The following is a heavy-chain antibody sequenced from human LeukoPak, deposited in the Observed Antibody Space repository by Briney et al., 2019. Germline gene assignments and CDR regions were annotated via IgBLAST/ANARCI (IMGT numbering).Heavy chain of an antibody. CDR1: GFTFSNFA. CDR3: AKNINHLE. Sequence: GGSLRLSCAASGFTFSNFAMTWVRQAPGKGLERVSVISTSGTYYAESVKGRFTISRDNSKNTLYLQMSSLRAEDTAVYYCAKNINHLEWGQGTLVTVSS. V-gene: IGHV3-23*01. J-gene: IGHJ4*02. CDR2: ISTSGT. D-gene: IGHD1-14*01.